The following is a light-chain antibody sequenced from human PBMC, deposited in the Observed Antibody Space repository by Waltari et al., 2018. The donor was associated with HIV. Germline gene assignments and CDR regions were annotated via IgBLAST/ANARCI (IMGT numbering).Light chain of an antibody. CDR3: CSYAGRFTYV. CDR2: DVN. Sequence: QSALTQPRSVSGSPGQSVTISCPGTTVGNYVFVSWYQQYPGQAPKVLIYDVNKRPSGVPDRFSGSKSFNTASLTISGLQPEDEADYFCCSYAGRFTYVFGTGTKVTVL. CDR1: TVGNYVF. V-gene: IGLV2-11*01. J-gene: IGLJ1*01.